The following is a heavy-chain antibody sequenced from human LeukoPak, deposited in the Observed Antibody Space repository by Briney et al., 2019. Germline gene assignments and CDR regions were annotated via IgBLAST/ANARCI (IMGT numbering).Heavy chain of an antibody. CDR1: GGSLSSYY. CDR2: IYYSRIT. Sequence: SETLSLTCTLSGGSLSSYYWSWIRQPPGPGLKWIGYIYYSRITNYNPSLKSRVTISVDTSKNQFSLKLSSVTAADTAVYYCARVFMGSSCWYGYSYYYYMDVWGKGTTVTVSS. J-gene: IGHJ6*03. D-gene: IGHD6-13*01. CDR3: ARVFMGSSCWYGYSYYYYMDV. V-gene: IGHV4-59*01.